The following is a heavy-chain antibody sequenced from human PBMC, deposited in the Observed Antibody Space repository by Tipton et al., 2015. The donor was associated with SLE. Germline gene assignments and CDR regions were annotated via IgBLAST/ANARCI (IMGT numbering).Heavy chain of an antibody. D-gene: IGHD5-12*01. CDR1: GFTFSSYS. CDR3: ARDRGYSDYDRAGVFDY. V-gene: IGHV3-48*01. CDR2: ISSSSSTI. Sequence: SLRLSCAASGFTFSSYSMNWVRQAPGKGLEWVSYISSSSSTIYYVDSVKGRFTVSRDKNTLYLQMNSLRAEDTAVYYCARDRGYSDYDRAGVFDYWGQGTLVTVSS. J-gene: IGHJ4*02.